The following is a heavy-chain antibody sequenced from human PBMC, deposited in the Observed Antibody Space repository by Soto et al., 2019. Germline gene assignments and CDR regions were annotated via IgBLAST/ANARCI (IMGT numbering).Heavy chain of an antibody. CDR1: GGAIRSGDNY. Sequence: SETLSLTCTVSGGAIRSGDNYWSWIRQPPGKGLEWIGYIYHNGNTYYNPSLKSRVTMSVDTSKNQFSLKLSSVTAADTAVYYCARRNYGSGSYYYWGQGILVTVSS. V-gene: IGHV4-30-4*01. CDR3: ARRNYGSGSYYY. J-gene: IGHJ4*02. D-gene: IGHD3-10*01. CDR2: IYHNGNT.